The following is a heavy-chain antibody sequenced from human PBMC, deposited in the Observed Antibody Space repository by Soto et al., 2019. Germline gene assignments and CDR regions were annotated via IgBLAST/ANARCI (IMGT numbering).Heavy chain of an antibody. CDR3: ARDGPAAIYYY. Sequence: PSETLSRTCTVSGGSVSRGIYYGIWIRQPPGKGLEWIGYIYYSGSTNYNPSLKSRVTISVDTSKNQFSLKLSSVTAADTAVYYCARDGPAAIYYYWGQGTLVTVSS. V-gene: IGHV4-61*01. J-gene: IGHJ4*02. CDR1: GGSVSRGIYY. D-gene: IGHD2-2*01. CDR2: IYYSGST.